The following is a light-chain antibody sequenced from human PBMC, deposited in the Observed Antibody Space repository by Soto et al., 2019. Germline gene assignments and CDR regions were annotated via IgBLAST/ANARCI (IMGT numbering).Light chain of an antibody. CDR3: SSYAGRDTVV. V-gene: IGLV2-8*01. Sequence: QSAPAQPPSASGSPGQSVTVSCTGTSSDIGDTHYVSWYQQHPGKAPKPMVYEVSKRPSGVPDRFSGSKSGNTASLTVSGLLAEDEGDYYCSSYAGRDTVVFGSGTKVTVL. CDR2: EVS. CDR1: SSDIGDTHY. J-gene: IGLJ1*01.